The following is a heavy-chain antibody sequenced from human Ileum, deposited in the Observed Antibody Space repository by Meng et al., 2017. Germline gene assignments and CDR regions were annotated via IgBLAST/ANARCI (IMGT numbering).Heavy chain of an antibody. V-gene: IGHV4-61*08. D-gene: IGHD1-26*01. CDR2: AST. CDR3: ARDHMGSLDY. Sequence: QLQLQESVLGPVRPSETLFLICTVSGGSVSRAGYQWGWIRQPPGKGLEWIGYASTNYNPSLKSRVTISLDTSRNQFSLSLSSVTAADTAVYYCARDHMGSLDYWGQGILVTVSS. CDR1: GGSVSRAGYQ. J-gene: IGHJ4*02.